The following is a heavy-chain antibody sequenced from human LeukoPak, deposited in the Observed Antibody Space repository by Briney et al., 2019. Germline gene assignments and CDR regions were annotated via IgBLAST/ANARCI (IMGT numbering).Heavy chain of an antibody. J-gene: IGHJ4*02. CDR1: GGTFSSYA. CDR2: IIPIFGTA. V-gene: IGHV1-69*05. D-gene: IGHD1-26*01. CDR3: ARDPPRRIVGATNVSDY. Sequence: GASVKVSCKASGGTFSSYAISWVRQAPGQGLEWMGGIIPIFGTANYAQKFQGRVTITTDESASTAYMELSSLRSEDTAVYYCARDPPRRIVGATNVSDYWGQGTLVTVSS.